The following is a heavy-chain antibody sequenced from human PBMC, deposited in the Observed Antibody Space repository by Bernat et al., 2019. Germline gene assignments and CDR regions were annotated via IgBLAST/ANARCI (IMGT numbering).Heavy chain of an antibody. J-gene: IGHJ6*03. CDR3: ARGGKGRFLEWLLSYYYMDV. CDR2: IIPIFGTA. D-gene: IGHD3-3*01. V-gene: IGHV1-69*06. CDR1: GGTFSSYA. Sequence: QVQLVQSGAEVKKPGSSVKVSCKASGGTFSSYAISWVRQAPGQGLEWMGGIIPIFGTANYAQKFQGRVTITADKSTSTAYMELSSLRSEDTAVYYCARGGKGRFLEWLLSYYYMDVWGKGTTVTVSS.